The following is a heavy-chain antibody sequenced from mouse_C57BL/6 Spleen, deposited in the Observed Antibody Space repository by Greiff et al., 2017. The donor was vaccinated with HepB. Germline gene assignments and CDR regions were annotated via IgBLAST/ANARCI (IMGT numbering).Heavy chain of an antibody. D-gene: IGHD2-3*01. J-gene: IGHJ4*01. CDR2: INPGSGGT. V-gene: IGHV1-54*01. CDR3: ARADYDGYYHEAMDY. Sequence: QVQLQQSGAELVRPGTSVKVSCKASGYAFTNYLIEWVKQRPGQGLEWIGVINPGSGGTNYNEKFKGKATLTADKSSSTAYMQLSSLTSEDSAVYFCARADYDGYYHEAMDYWGQGTSVTVSS. CDR1: GYAFTNYL.